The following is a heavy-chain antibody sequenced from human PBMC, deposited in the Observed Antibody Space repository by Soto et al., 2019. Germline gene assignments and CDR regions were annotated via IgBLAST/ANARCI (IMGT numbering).Heavy chain of an antibody. CDR3: ARDLTYYYDSSGYYGAFDI. J-gene: IGHJ3*02. CDR1: GFTFSSYW. Sequence: GGSLRLSCAASGFTFSSYWMSWVRQAPGKGLEWVANIKQDGSEKYYVDSVKGRFTISRDNAKNSLHLQMNSLRAEDTAVYYCARDLTYYYDSSGYYGAFDIWGQGTMVTVSS. V-gene: IGHV3-7*03. D-gene: IGHD3-22*01. CDR2: IKQDGSEK.